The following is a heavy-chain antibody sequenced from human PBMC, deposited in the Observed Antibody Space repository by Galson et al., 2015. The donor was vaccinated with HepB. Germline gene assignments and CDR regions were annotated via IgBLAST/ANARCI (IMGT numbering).Heavy chain of an antibody. Sequence: QSGAEVKKPGESLRISCKGSGYSFTSYWINWVRQMPGKGLEWMGRIDPSDSYTNYSPSFQGHVTISADKSISAAYLQWNSLKASDTDMYYCARHPICSSTSCYYYALDVWGQGTTVTVSS. J-gene: IGHJ6*02. CDR2: IDPSDSYT. V-gene: IGHV5-10-1*01. CDR3: ARHPICSSTSCYYYALDV. D-gene: IGHD2-2*01. CDR1: GYSFTSYW.